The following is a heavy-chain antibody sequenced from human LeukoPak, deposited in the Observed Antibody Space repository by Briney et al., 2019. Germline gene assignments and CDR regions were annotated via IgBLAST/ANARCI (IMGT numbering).Heavy chain of an antibody. CDR3: AKAPYSSAWDPIDY. CDR2: ISWNSGSI. D-gene: IGHD6-19*01. V-gene: IGHV3-9*01. J-gene: IGHJ4*02. CDR1: GFTFGDYA. Sequence: GRSLRLSCAASGFTFGDYAMHWVRQAPGKGLEWVSGISWNSGSIGYADSVKGRFTISRDNAKNSLYLQVNSLRAEDTALYFCAKAPYSSAWDPIDYWGQGTLVTVSS.